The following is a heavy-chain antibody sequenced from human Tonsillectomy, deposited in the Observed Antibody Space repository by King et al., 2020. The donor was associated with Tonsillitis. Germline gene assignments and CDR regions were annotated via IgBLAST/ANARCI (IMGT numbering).Heavy chain of an antibody. V-gene: IGHV3-30*18. CDR3: AKDPRLMTTVVNGPDY. CDR1: GFTFSSYG. CDR2: ISYDGSNK. D-gene: IGHD4-23*01. J-gene: IGHJ4*02. Sequence: GQLVQSGGGVVQPGRSLRLSCAASGFTFSSYGMHWVRQAPGKGLEWVAVISYDGSNKYYADSVKGRFTISRDNSKNTLYLQMNSLRAEDTAVYYCAKDPRLMTTVVNGPDYWGQGTLVTVSS.